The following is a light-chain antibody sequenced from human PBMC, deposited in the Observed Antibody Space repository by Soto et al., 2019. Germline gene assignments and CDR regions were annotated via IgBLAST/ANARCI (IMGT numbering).Light chain of an antibody. CDR3: QTWGTGIQV. V-gene: IGLV4-69*01. Sequence: QPVLTQSPSASASLGXXXKLTCTLSSGHSSYAIAWHQQQPEKGPRYLMKLNSDGSHSKGDGIPDRFSGSSSGAERYLTISSLQSEDEADYYCQTWGTGIQVFGTGTKVTVL. J-gene: IGLJ1*01. CDR1: SGHSSYA. CDR2: LNSDGSH.